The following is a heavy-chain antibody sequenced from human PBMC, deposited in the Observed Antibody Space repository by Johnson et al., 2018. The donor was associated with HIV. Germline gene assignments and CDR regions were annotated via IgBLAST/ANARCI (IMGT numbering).Heavy chain of an antibody. CDR1: GFTFDDYA. CDR3: ARRRQGSASYSDPFDI. Sequence: VQLVESWGGLVQPGRSLRLSCAASGFTFDDYAMHWVRQAPGRGLEWVSGIGVAGDTYYAGSVRGRFTISRENAKNSFYLQMNDLRVGDTAVFYCARRRQGSASYSDPFDIWGQGTMVTVSS. D-gene: IGHD2-15*01. J-gene: IGHJ3*02. V-gene: IGHV3-13*01. CDR2: IGVAGDT.